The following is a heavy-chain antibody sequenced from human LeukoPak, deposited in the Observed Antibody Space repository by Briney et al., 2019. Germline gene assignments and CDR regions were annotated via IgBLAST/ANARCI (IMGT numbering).Heavy chain of an antibody. D-gene: IGHD6-19*01. V-gene: IGHV4-61*01. CDR1: GGSVSSGSYY. CDR2: IYYSGST. Sequence: PSETLSLTCTVSGGSVSSGSYYWGWIRQPPGKGLEWIGYIYYSGSTNYNPSLKSRVTISVDTSKNQFSLKLSSVTAADTAVYYCARVGETIAVALEYYFDYWGQGTLVTVSS. J-gene: IGHJ4*02. CDR3: ARVGETIAVALEYYFDY.